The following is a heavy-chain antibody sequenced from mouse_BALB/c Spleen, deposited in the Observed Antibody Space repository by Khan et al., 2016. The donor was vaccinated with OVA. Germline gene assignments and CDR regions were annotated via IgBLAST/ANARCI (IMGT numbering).Heavy chain of an antibody. V-gene: IGHV1-26*01. D-gene: IGHD2-14*01. J-gene: IGHJ3*01. CDR1: GYSFTLYY. CDR3: ARGYDCFAY. CDR2: VNPNTGCS. Sequence: VQLQQSGPDLVKPGASVKISCKASGYSFTLYYMTWVKQSHGKSLEWIGRVNPNTGCSYYNQEFKGKAILTVDKSSNTAYLELHSLTSEDSAVYYCARGYDCFAYWGQGTLVTVSA.